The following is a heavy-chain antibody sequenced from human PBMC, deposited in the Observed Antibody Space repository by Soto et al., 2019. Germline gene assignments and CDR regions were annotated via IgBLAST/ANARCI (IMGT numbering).Heavy chain of an antibody. J-gene: IGHJ6*03. D-gene: IGHD4-17*01. CDR2: ISSSSSYI. CDR1: GFTFSSYS. V-gene: IGHV3-21*01. Sequence: EVQLVESGGGLVKPGGSLRLSCAASGFTFSSYSMNWVRQAPGKGLEWVSSISSSSSYIYYADSVKGRFTISRDNAKNSLYLQMNSLRAEDTAVYYCARVYGDYVLGYYMDVWGKGTTVTVSS. CDR3: ARVYGDYVLGYYMDV.